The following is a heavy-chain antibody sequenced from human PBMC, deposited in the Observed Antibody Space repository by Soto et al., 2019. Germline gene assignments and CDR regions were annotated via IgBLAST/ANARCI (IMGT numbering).Heavy chain of an antibody. CDR3: AKDHSSSGWTPPSN. J-gene: IGHJ4*02. CDR1: GFTFSSYA. CDR2: ISGSGGST. Sequence: PGGSLSLSCAASGFTFSSYAMSWVRQAPGKGLEWVSAISGSGGSTYYADSVKGRFTISRDNSKNTLYLQMNSLRAEDTAVYYCAKDHSSSGWTPPSNWGQGTLVTVSS. D-gene: IGHD6-19*01. V-gene: IGHV3-23*01.